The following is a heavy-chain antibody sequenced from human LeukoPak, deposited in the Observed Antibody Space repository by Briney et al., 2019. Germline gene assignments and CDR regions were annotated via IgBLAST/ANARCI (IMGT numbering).Heavy chain of an antibody. Sequence: PGGSLRLSYAASGFTFSSYAMHWVRQAPGKGLEYVSAISSNGGSTYYANSVKGRFTISRDNSKNTLYLQMGSLRAEDMAVYYCARAPMYYYDSSGPSRAFDIWGQGTMVTVSS. CDR3: ARAPMYYYDSSGPSRAFDI. CDR1: GFTFSSYA. V-gene: IGHV3-64*01. CDR2: ISSNGGST. D-gene: IGHD3-22*01. J-gene: IGHJ3*02.